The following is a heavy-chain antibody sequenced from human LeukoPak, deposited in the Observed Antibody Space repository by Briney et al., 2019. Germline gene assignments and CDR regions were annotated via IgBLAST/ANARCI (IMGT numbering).Heavy chain of an antibody. CDR1: GFTFSSYS. J-gene: IGHJ6*02. D-gene: IGHD6-13*01. CDR2: ISGSGGST. Sequence: GGSLRLSCAASGFTFSSYSMNWVRQAPGKGLEWVSAISGSGGSTYYADSVKGRFTISRDNSKNTLYLQMNSLRAEDTAVYYCAKPGAAAFNYYYYGMDVWGQGTTVTVSS. V-gene: IGHV3-23*01. CDR3: AKPGAAAFNYYYYGMDV.